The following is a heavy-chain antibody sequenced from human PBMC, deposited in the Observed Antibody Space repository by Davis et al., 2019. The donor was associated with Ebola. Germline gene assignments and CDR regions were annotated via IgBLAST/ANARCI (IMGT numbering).Heavy chain of an antibody. V-gene: IGHV3-7*03. CDR2: IYRHGSEK. J-gene: IGHJ4*02. D-gene: IGHD6-19*01. Sequence: GESLKISCAASGFTFDNFWMTWVRQAPGKGLEWVANIYRHGSEKYYVDSVKGRFTISRDNTKNSLYLQMNSLRAEDTAVYFCARGVAVGGFYFEYWGQGTLVTVSS. CDR1: GFTFDNFW. CDR3: ARGVAVGGFYFEY.